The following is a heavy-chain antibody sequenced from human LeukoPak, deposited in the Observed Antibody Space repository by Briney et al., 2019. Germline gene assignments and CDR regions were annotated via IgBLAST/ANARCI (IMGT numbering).Heavy chain of an antibody. CDR2: MNPNSGNT. V-gene: IGHV1-8*01. CDR3: ARDQTGDRWFDP. CDR1: GYTFTSYD. Sequence: ASVKVSCKASGYTFTSYDINWVRQATGQGLEWMGWMNPNSGNTGYAQKFQGRVTMTRNTSISTAYMELSSLRSEDTAVYYCARDQTGDRWFDPWGQGTLVTVSS. J-gene: IGHJ5*02. D-gene: IGHD7-27*01.